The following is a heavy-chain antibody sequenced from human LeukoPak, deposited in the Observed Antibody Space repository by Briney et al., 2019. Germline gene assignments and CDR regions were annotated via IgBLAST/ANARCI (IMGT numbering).Heavy chain of an antibody. V-gene: IGHV4-34*01. Sequence: SETLSLTCAVYGGSFSGYYWSWIRQPPGKGLEWIGEINHSGSTNYNPSLKSRVTISVDTSKNQFSLKLSSVTAADTAEYYCARSGAYGMIDYFDYWGQGTLVTVSS. CDR3: ARSGAYGMIDYFDY. CDR1: GGSFSGYY. CDR2: INHSGST. D-gene: IGHD3-22*01. J-gene: IGHJ4*02.